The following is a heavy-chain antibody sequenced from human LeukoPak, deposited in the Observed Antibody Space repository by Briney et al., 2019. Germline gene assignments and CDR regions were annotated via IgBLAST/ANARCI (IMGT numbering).Heavy chain of an antibody. CDR3: ARFPVYDYMSFSLGAFDI. CDR1: GGSISSGGYY. D-gene: IGHD5/OR15-5a*01. CDR2: IYYSGST. J-gene: IGHJ3*02. Sequence: PSETLSLTCTVSGGSISSGGYYWSWNRQHPGKGLEWIGYIYYSGSTYYNPSLKSRVTISVDTSKNQFSLKLSSVTAADTAVYYCARFPVYDYMSFSLGAFDIWGQGTMVTVSS. V-gene: IGHV4-31*03.